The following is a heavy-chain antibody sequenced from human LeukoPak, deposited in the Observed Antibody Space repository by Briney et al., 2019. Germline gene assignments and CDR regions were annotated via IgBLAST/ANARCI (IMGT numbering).Heavy chain of an antibody. V-gene: IGHV4-34*01. J-gene: IGHJ4*02. CDR3: ARDGRAYSYGYY. CDR2: INHSGSN. Sequence: SETLSLTCPVYGGSFGGYYWRWIRPPPGKGLEWIGEINHSGSNNYQPSLKSRVTISVDTSKTQYSLQMSSVTAADTAVYYCARDGRAYSYGYYWGQGTLVTVSS. D-gene: IGHD5-18*01. CDR1: GGSFGGYY.